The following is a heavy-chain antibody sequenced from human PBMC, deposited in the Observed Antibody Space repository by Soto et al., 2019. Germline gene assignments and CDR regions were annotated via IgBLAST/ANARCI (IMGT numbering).Heavy chain of an antibody. D-gene: IGHD3-10*01. V-gene: IGHV3-33*01. Sequence: QVQLVESGGGVVQPARSLRLSCAASGFTFSSYGMHWVRQAPGKGLEWVAVIWYDGSNKYYADSVKGRFTISRDNSKNTLYLQMNSLRAEDTAVYYCARVRGGSGSYYKTLDYWGQGTLVTVSS. CDR1: GFTFSSYG. J-gene: IGHJ4*02. CDR3: ARVRGGSGSYYKTLDY. CDR2: IWYDGSNK.